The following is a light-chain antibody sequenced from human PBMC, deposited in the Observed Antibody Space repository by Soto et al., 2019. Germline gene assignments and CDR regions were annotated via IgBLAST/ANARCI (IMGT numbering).Light chain of an antibody. CDR3: QSSDSSLNV. CDR2: GNS. CDR1: SSNIGAGYD. Sequence: QSALTQPPSVSGAPGQRVTISCTGSSSNIGAGYDVHWYQQLPGTAPKLLIYGNSNRPSGVPDRFSGSKSGTSASLAITGLQAEDEADYYCQSSDSSLNVFGT. J-gene: IGLJ1*01. V-gene: IGLV1-40*01.